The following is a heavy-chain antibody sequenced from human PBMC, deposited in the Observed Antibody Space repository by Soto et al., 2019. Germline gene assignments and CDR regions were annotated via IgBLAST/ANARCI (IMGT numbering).Heavy chain of an antibody. CDR1: GYTLTELS. CDR2: FDPEDGET. Sequence: ASVKFSCKVSGYTLTELSMHWLRQAPGKGLEWMGGFDPEDGETIYAQKFQGRVTMTEDTSTDTAYMELSSLRSEDTAVYYCATDTLLWFGELLWPPHFDYWGQGTLVTVSS. V-gene: IGHV1-24*01. J-gene: IGHJ4*02. D-gene: IGHD3-10*01. CDR3: ATDTLLWFGELLWPPHFDY.